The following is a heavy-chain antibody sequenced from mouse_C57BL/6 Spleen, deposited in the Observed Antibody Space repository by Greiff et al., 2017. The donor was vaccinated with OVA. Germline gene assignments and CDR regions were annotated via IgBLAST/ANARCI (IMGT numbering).Heavy chain of an antibody. V-gene: IGHV5-4*03. Sequence: EVKLVESGGGLVKPGGSLKLSCAASGFTFSSYAMSWVRQTPEKRLEWVATISDGGSYTYYPDNVKGRFTISRDNAKNNLYLQMSHLKSEDTAMYYCASLGDYPFAYWGQGTLVTVSA. CDR2: ISDGGSYT. J-gene: IGHJ3*01. CDR3: ASLGDYPFAY. CDR1: GFTFSSYA. D-gene: IGHD2-4*01.